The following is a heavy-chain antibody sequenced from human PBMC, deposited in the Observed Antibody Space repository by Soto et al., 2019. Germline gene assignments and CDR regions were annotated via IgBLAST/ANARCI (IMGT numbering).Heavy chain of an antibody. J-gene: IGHJ4*02. Sequence: VAVISYDGSNKYYADSVKGRFTISRDNSKNTLYLQMNSLRAEDTAVYYCAKDGDYGSGSYYYFDYWGQGTLVTVSS. CDR3: AKDGDYGSGSYYYFDY. V-gene: IGHV3-30*18. D-gene: IGHD3-10*01. CDR2: ISYDGSNK.